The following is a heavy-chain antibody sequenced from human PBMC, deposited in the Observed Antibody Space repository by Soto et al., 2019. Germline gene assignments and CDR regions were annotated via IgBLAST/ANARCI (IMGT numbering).Heavy chain of an antibody. CDR2: IYSGGST. CDR1: GFTVSSNY. J-gene: IGHJ3*02. CDR3: ARRYYYDSSGSDAFDI. V-gene: IGHV3-66*01. Sequence: GGSLRLSXAASGFTVSSNYMSWVRQAPGKGLEWVSVIYSGGSTYYADSVKGRFTISRDNSKNTLYLQMNSLRAEDTAVYYCARRYYYDSSGSDAFDIWGQGTMVTVSS. D-gene: IGHD3-22*01.